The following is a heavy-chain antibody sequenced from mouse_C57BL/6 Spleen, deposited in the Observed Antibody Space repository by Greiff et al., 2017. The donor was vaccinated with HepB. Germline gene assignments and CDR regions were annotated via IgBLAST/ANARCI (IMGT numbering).Heavy chain of an antibody. J-gene: IGHJ1*03. CDR1: GYTFTSYW. CDR2: IHPSDSDT. V-gene: IGHV1-74*01. CDR3: AISGYDGPHWYFDV. Sequence: QVQLKQPGAELVKPGASVKVSCKASGYTFTSYWMHWVKQRPGQGLEWIGRIHPSDSDTNYNQKFKGKATLTVDKSSSTAYMQLSSLTSEDSAVYYCAISGYDGPHWYFDVWGTGTTVTVSS. D-gene: IGHD2-2*01.